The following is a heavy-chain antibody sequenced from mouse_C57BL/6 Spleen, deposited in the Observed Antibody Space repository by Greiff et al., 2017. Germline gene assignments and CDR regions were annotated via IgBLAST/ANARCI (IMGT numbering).Heavy chain of an antibody. CDR3: ARGIYDGYSPFAY. Sequence: QVQLKQPGAELVRPGSSVKLSCKASGYTFTSYWMDWVKQRPGQGLEWIGNIYPSDSETHYNQKFKDKATLTVDKSSSTAYMQLSSLTSEDSAVYYCARGIYDGYSPFAYWGQGTLVTVSA. J-gene: IGHJ3*01. D-gene: IGHD2-3*01. V-gene: IGHV1-61*01. CDR1: GYTFTSYW. CDR2: IYPSDSET.